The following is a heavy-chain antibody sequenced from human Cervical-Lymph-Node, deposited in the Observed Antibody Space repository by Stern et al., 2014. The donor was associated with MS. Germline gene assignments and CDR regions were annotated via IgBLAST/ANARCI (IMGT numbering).Heavy chain of an antibody. CDR2: INPNTGGT. D-gene: IGHD3-3*01. V-gene: IGHV1-2*02. Sequence: VQLVESGAEVKKPGASVKVSCKTSGYIFTGYYIHWVRQAPGKGLEWMAWINPNTGGTKHAQKFQGRVSMSRDTSISTAYVELSSLTSDDTAVYYCARDQRGITIFGVVTDYYYLGMDVWGQGTTVTVSS. CDR3: ARDQRGITIFGVVTDYYYLGMDV. J-gene: IGHJ6*02. CDR1: GYIFTGYY.